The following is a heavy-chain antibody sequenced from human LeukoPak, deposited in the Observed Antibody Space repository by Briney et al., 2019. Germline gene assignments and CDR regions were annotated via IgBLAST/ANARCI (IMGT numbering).Heavy chain of an antibody. CDR3: ARHGGYYDRRRGAFDI. J-gene: IGHJ3*02. V-gene: IGHV4-34*01. CDR2: INHSGST. CDR1: GGSFSGYY. D-gene: IGHD3-22*01. Sequence: PSETLSLTCAVYGGSFSGYYWSWIRQPPGKGLEWIGEINHSGSTNYNPSLKSRVTISVDTSKNQFSLKLSSVTAADTAVYYCARHGGYYDRRRGAFDIWGQGTMVTVSS.